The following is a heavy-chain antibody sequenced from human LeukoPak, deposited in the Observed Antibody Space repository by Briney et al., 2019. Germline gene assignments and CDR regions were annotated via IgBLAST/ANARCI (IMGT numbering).Heavy chain of an antibody. CDR1: GGSISSGDYY. V-gene: IGHV4-30-4*01. CDR3: ARLYCSSTSCYGGFDY. Sequence: SQTLSLTCTVSGGSISSGDYYWIWIRPPPGKGREWIVYLYESGNSNYNPSLKSRVTISVDTSNNQYSLKLSSVTAADTAVYDCARLYCSSTSCYGGFDYWGQGNLVTVSS. J-gene: IGHJ4*02. D-gene: IGHD2-2*01. CDR2: LYESGNS.